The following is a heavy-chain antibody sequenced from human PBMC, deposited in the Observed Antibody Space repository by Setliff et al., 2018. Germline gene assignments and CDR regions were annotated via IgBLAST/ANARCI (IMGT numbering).Heavy chain of an antibody. Sequence: SETLSLTCAVSGFSVNTDHYWGWIRQPPGKGLEWIASISHSGATYYNPSLMSRVSISLDTSKNQFSLTLTSVTAADTAVYYCARDVLQYFDWGQGTLVTVSS. CDR2: ISHSGAT. D-gene: IGHD3-9*01. V-gene: IGHV4-38-2*02. CDR1: GFSVNTDHY. CDR3: ARDVLQYFD. J-gene: IGHJ4*02.